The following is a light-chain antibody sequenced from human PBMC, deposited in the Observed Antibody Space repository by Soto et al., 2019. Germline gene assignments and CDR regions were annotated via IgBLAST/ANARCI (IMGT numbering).Light chain of an antibody. V-gene: IGKV1-39*01. CDR2: AAS. J-gene: IGKJ2*02. CDR1: QRIGPY. CDR3: RQSYTPPRT. Sequence: DIQMTQSPSSLSASVGDRVTITCRASQRIGPYLNWYQQKPGRAPKLLIYAASSLQSGVPSRFSGRGSGTDFTLTISSLQPEDFASYYCRQSYTPPRTFGQGTKLEIK.